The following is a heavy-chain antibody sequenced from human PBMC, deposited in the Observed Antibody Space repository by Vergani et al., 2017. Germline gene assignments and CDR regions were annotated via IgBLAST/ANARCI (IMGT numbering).Heavy chain of an antibody. CDR2: IYYSGST. D-gene: IGHD6-19*01. CDR3: ARHSXVEWLVKLGWIDP. CDR1: GASIRSSNYY. V-gene: IGHV4-39*01. J-gene: IGHJ5*02. Sequence: QLQLQESGPGLVKPSATLALTCSVSGASIRSSNYYWGWIRQPPGKGLEWIASIYYSGSTYYNPSLKSRVTISVDTSKNQLSLKLSSVTAADTAVYFCARHSXVEWLVKLGWIDPWGQGSLVTVSS.